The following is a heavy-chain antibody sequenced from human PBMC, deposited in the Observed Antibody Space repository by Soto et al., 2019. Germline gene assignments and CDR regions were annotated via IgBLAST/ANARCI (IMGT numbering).Heavy chain of an antibody. Sequence: PSETLSLTCAVSGGSISSSNWWSWVRQPPGKGLEWIGEIYHIGSTNYNPSLKSRVTISVDKSKNQFSLKLSSVTAADTAVYYCARVSGSYYYGMDVWGQGTTVTVSS. CDR3: ARVSGSYYYGMDV. D-gene: IGHD1-26*01. J-gene: IGHJ6*02. CDR1: GGSISSSNW. V-gene: IGHV4-4*02. CDR2: IYHIGST.